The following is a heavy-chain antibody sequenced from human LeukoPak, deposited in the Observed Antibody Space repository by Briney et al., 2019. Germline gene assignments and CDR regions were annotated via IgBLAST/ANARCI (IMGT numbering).Heavy chain of an antibody. Sequence: GGSLRLSCAASGFTVRDFWMAWVRQAPGKGLEWVAHIKEDRTADYYVDSVKGRFTISKDDAKNSLHLQMNSLRVEDTAVYYCASGSGFLFDHWGQGTLVTVSS. D-gene: IGHD6-19*01. CDR3: ASGSGFLFDH. J-gene: IGHJ4*02. CDR2: IKEDRTAD. V-gene: IGHV3-7*01. CDR1: GFTVRDFW.